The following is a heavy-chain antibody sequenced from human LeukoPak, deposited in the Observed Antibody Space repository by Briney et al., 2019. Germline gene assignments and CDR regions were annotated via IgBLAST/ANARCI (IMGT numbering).Heavy chain of an antibody. Sequence: PGGSLRLSCAASGFTFSSYAMTWVRQAPGKGLEWVSAISGSGYNSYYADSVKGRFTISRDNSKNTLFLQMNSLRGEDTAIYYCAKWMVRRDFWSGAFDIWGQGTMDTV. D-gene: IGHD3-3*01. CDR2: ISGSGYNS. CDR3: AKWMVRRDFWSGAFDI. J-gene: IGHJ3*02. V-gene: IGHV3-23*01. CDR1: GFTFSSYA.